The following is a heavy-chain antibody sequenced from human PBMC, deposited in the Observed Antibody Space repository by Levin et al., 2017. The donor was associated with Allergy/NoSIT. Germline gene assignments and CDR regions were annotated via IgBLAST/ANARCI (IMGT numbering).Heavy chain of an antibody. CDR3: AREQWYKDYRYFFDS. CDR1: GFTFSSNG. D-gene: IGHD1-1*01. J-gene: IGHJ4*02. Sequence: PGGSLRLSCAASGFTFSSNGMHWVRQAPGKGLEWVALIWYDSRRTDYVDSVKGRFIISRDNSKNTLYLQMNSLTAEDTAVYYCAREQWYKDYRYFFDSWGQGTLVTVTS. CDR2: IWYDSRRT. V-gene: IGHV3-33*01.